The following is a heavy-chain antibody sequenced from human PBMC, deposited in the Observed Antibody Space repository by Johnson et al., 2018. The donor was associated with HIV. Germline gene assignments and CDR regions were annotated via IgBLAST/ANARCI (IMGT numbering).Heavy chain of an antibody. CDR3: ASKAAGTMHAFDI. J-gene: IGHJ3*02. Sequence: VQLVESGGGVVQPGGSLRLSCTASGFTFSSYWMNWVRQAPGKGLEWVANIKSDGSEKHFVDSVKGRFTISRDNSKNTLYLQMNSLRAEDTAVYYCASKAAGTMHAFDIWGQGTMVTVSS. CDR2: IKSDGSEK. V-gene: IGHV3-7*02. CDR1: GFTFSSYW. D-gene: IGHD6-13*01.